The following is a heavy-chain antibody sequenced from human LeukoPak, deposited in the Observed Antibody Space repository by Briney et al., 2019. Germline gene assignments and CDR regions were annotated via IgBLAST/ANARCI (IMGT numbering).Heavy chain of an antibody. J-gene: IGHJ6*03. V-gene: IGHV3-7*01. Sequence: RPGGSQRLSCAASGFTFANYWISWVSQAPGKGLEGEAYINQDVSETFYVDSVKGRFTIFRANAKNSLYLQMNSLTAEDTAVYYRARRDRAAAGYYYSYYYMGVWGKGTTVTVSS. CDR1: GFTFANYW. CDR2: INQDVSET. D-gene: IGHD6-13*01. CDR3: ARRDRAAAGYYYSYYYMGV.